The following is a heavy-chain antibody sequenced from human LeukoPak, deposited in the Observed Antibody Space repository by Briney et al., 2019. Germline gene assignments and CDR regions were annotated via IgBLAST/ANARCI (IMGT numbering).Heavy chain of an antibody. CDR1: GGSFSGYY. J-gene: IGHJ4*02. Sequence: SETLSLTCAVYGGSFSGYYWSWIRQPPPKRLEWIGEINHSGSTNYNPSLKSRVTISVDTSKNQFSLKLSSVTAADTAVYYCARGRIVSSGSYGYWGQGTLVTVSS. CDR3: ARGRIVSSGSYGY. V-gene: IGHV4-34*01. D-gene: IGHD1-26*01. CDR2: INHSGST.